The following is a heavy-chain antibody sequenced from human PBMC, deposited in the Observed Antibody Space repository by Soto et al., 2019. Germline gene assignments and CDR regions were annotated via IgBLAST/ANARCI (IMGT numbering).Heavy chain of an antibody. D-gene: IGHD5-18*01. CDR1: GYSFTSYW. V-gene: IGHV5-10-1*01. CDR3: ASPFGGSGYSYDY. Sequence: RGESLKISCKGSGYSFTSYWISWVRQMPGKGLEWMGRIDPSDSYTNYSPSFQGHVTISADKSISTAYLQWSSLKASDTAMYYCASPFGGSGYSYDYWGQGTLVTVSS. J-gene: IGHJ4*02. CDR2: IDPSDSYT.